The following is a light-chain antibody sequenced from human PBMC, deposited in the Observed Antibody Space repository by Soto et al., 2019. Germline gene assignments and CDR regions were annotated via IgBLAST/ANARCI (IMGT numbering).Light chain of an antibody. V-gene: IGLV2-23*01. CDR3: CSYGRSPNFGE. J-gene: IGLJ2*01. CDR1: SSDVGTYNL. CDR2: DAT. Sequence: QSALTQPASVSGSPGQSITISCTGTSSDVGTYNLVSWYQQHPGIAPKLIIYDATKRPSGVSDRFSGSKSGNTASLTISGLQAEDEADYYRCSYGRSPNFGEFGGGTKLTAL.